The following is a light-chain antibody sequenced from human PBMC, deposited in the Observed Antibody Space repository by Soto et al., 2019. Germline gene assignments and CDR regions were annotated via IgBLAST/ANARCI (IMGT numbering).Light chain of an antibody. J-gene: IGKJ4*01. V-gene: IGKV2-40*01. Sequence: DIVMTQTPLSLPVTPGEPASISCRSSQSLLDSDDGNTYLDWYLQKPGQYPQLLIHTHSHRASGLPDRFSGSGSGTDFTLKISRVEAEDVGVYYCMQRIEFPLTFGGGTKVEIK. CDR2: THS. CDR1: QSLLDSDDGNTY. CDR3: MQRIEFPLT.